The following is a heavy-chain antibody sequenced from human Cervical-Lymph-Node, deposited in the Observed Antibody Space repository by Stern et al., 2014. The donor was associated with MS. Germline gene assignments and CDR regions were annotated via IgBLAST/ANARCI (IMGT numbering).Heavy chain of an antibody. V-gene: IGHV4-59*01. D-gene: IGHD3-10*01. CDR1: GGSISSSY. Sequence: VQLQESGPGLVKPSETLSLTCTVSGGSISSSYWSWIRQPPGKGLEWIGYIYYSGSTNYNPSLKSRVTISVDTSKNQFSLKLSSVTAADTAVYYCAGAHRLWFGEGVYWGQGTLVTVSS. CDR3: AGAHRLWFGEGVY. CDR2: IYYSGST. J-gene: IGHJ4*02.